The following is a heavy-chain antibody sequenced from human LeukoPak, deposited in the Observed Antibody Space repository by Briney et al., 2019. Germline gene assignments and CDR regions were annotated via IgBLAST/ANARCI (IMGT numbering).Heavy chain of an antibody. J-gene: IGHJ4*02. CDR1: GGTFSSYT. CDR3: ASGIAAAGLFDY. V-gene: IGHV1-69*01. CDR2: IIPIFGTA. D-gene: IGHD6-13*01. Sequence: SVKVSCKASGGTFSSYTISWVRQAPGQGLEWMGGIIPIFGTANYAQKFQGRVTITADESTSTAYMELSSLRSEDTAVYYCASGIAAAGLFDYWGQGTLVTVSS.